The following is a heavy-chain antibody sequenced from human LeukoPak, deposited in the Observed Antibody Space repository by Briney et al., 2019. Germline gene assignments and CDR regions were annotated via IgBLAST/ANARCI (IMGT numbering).Heavy chain of an antibody. CDR1: GFTFSSYG. V-gene: IGHV3-30*02. Sequence: GGSLRLSCAASGFTFSSYGMHWVRQAPGKGLEWVAFIRDDGSNKYYADSVKGRFTISRDNSKNTLYLQMNSLRAEDTAVYYCAKDPYCTNGVCYPHYHYYYMDVWGKGTTATVSS. J-gene: IGHJ6*03. CDR2: IRDDGSNK. D-gene: IGHD2-8*01. CDR3: AKDPYCTNGVCYPHYHYYYMDV.